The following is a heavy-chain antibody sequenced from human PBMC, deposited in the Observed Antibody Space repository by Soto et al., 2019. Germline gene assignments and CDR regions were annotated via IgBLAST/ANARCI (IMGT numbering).Heavy chain of an antibody. D-gene: IGHD2-8*01. V-gene: IGHV1-8*01. J-gene: IGHJ4*02. Sequence: QVQLVQSGAEVKKPGASVKVSCKASGYTFTSYDINRVRQATGQGLEWMGWMNPNSGNTGYAQKFQGRVTMTRNTSISTAYMELSSLRSEDTAVYYCARGYCTNGVCPHNNWGQGTLVTVSS. CDR2: MNPNSGNT. CDR1: GYTFTSYD. CDR3: ARGYCTNGVCPHNN.